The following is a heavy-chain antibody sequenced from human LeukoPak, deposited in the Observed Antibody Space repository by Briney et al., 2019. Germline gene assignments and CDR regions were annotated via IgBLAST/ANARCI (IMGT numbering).Heavy chain of an antibody. CDR3: ARSPLRLGMDV. CDR2: VYYSGST. Sequence: ETLSLTCAVSGGSISTISDYWDWIRQPPGKGLEWIGSVYYSGSTYYNPSLKSRIIISVDTSKNQFSLKLNSVTAADTAVYYCARSPLRLGMDVWGQGTTVTVSS. J-gene: IGHJ6*02. D-gene: IGHD3-3*01. V-gene: IGHV4-39*01. CDR1: GGSISTISDY.